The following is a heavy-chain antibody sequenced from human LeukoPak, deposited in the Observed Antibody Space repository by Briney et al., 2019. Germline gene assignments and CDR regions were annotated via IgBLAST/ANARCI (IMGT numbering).Heavy chain of an antibody. CDR2: IYYSGST. CDR3: ASETIYGPGFDY. Sequence: SETLSLTCTVSGGSISSGGYYWSWIRQHPGKGLEWIGYIYYSGSTYYNPSLKSRVTVSVDTSKNQFSLKLSSVTAADTAVYYCASETIYGPGFDYWGQGTLVTVSS. CDR1: GGSISSGGYY. D-gene: IGHD3-10*01. J-gene: IGHJ4*02. V-gene: IGHV4-31*03.